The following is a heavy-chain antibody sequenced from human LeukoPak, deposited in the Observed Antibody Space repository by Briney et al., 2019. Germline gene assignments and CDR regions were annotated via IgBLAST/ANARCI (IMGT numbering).Heavy chain of an antibody. CDR1: GFTFSSYA. CDR2: INHSGST. V-gene: IGHV4-34*01. Sequence: SGGSLGLSCAASGFTFSSYAMSWVRQPPGKGLEWIGEINHSGSTNYNPSLKSRVTISVDTSKNQFSLKLSSVTAADTAVYYCARGVGEGWFDPWGQGTLVTVSS. CDR3: ARGVGEGWFDP. J-gene: IGHJ5*02.